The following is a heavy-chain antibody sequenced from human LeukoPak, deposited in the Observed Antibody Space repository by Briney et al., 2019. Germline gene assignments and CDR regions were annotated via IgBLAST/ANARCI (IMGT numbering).Heavy chain of an antibody. D-gene: IGHD3-22*01. CDR2: ISSSASTI. CDR3: ARDLWRRYYDSSGYSNY. J-gene: IGHJ4*02. CDR1: GFTFSGYE. V-gene: IGHV3-48*03. Sequence: PGGSLRLSCAASGFTFSGYEMNWVRQAPGKGLEWVSYISSSASTIYYADSVKGRFTISRDNAKNSLYLQMNSLRAEDTAVYYCARDLWRRYYDSSGYSNYWGQGTLVTVSS.